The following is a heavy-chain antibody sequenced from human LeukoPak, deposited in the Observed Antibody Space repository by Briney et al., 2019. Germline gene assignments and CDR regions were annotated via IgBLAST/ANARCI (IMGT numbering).Heavy chain of an antibody. CDR3: ARVPPLGPHGGNSHRVFDI. CDR2: INPNSGGT. J-gene: IGHJ3*02. CDR1: GGTFSSYA. D-gene: IGHD4-23*01. Sequence: SVKVSCKASGGTFSSYAISWVRQAPGQGLEWMGWINPNSGGTNYAQKFQGRVTMTRDTSISTAYMELSRLRSDDTAVYYCARVPPLGPHGGNSHRVFDIWGQGTMVTVSS. V-gene: IGHV1-2*02.